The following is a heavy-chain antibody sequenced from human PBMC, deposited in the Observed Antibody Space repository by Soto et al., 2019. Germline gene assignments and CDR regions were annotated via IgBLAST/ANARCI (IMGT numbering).Heavy chain of an antibody. CDR3: ARDYSTTAPFDY. D-gene: IGHD2-21*01. Sequence: GGSLRVSCAASGVTFSTYTLHWVRQAPGKGLEWVAVVSFDGSNKYYADSLEGRFTISRDNSKNTLYLEMNSLRAEDTAVYYCARDYSTTAPFDYWGQGTLVTVSS. V-gene: IGHV3-30-3*01. J-gene: IGHJ4*02. CDR1: GVTFSTYT. CDR2: VSFDGSNK.